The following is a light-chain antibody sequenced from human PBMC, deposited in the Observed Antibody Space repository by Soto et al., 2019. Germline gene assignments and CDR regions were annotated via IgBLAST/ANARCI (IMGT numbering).Light chain of an antibody. V-gene: IGKV1-5*03. CDR1: QNIGTY. CDR2: RAS. Sequence: DVQMTQSPTTLSASVGDRVTITCRASQNIGTYLAWYQQKPGKAPNLLIYRASSLESGVPSRFSGSGSGTEFTLTISSLQPDDIAADYCQQWNTQFGGGTKVEIK. CDR3: QQWNTQ. J-gene: IGKJ4*02.